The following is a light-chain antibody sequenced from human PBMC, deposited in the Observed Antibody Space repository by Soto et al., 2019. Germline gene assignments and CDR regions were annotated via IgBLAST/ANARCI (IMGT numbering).Light chain of an antibody. CDR3: QQYGTAPRT. Sequence: EIVLTQSPGTLSLSPGERATLSCRASQSVSSSCLAWYQQNPGQAPRLLIYGASSRATGIPDRFSGSGSGTDFTLTISRLEAEDFAVYYCQQYGTAPRTFGQGTKVDIK. CDR1: QSVSSSC. V-gene: IGKV3-20*01. CDR2: GAS. J-gene: IGKJ1*01.